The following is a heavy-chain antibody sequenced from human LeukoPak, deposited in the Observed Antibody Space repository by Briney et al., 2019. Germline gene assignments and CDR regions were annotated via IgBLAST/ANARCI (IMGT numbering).Heavy chain of an antibody. CDR2: IYTSGNT. Sequence: SETLSLTCSVSGGSISSSSYYWGWIRQPPGKGLEWIGRIYTSGNTNYNPSLKSRVTISADTSKNQFSLKLTSVTAADTAVYYCARGGYYGSGSYVAVDYWGQGTLVTVSS. CDR3: ARGGYYGSGSYVAVDY. J-gene: IGHJ4*02. V-gene: IGHV4-61*02. CDR1: GGSISSSSYY. D-gene: IGHD3-10*01.